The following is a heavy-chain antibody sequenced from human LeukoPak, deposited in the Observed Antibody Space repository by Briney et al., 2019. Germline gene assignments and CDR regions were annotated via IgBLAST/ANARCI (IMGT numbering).Heavy chain of an antibody. CDR2: ISAYSGNT. D-gene: IGHD3-9*01. CDR3: ARAQDILTAFDY. Sequence: ASVKVSCKASGYTFTSYGISWVRQAPGQGLEWMGWISAYSGNTNYAQKLQGRVTMTTDTSTSTAYMELRSLRSDDTAVYYCARAQDILTAFDYWGQGTLVTVSS. J-gene: IGHJ4*02. CDR1: GYTFTSYG. V-gene: IGHV1-18*01.